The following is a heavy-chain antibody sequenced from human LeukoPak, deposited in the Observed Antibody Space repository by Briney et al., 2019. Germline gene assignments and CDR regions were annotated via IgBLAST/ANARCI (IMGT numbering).Heavy chain of an antibody. CDR2: ISGSGGST. V-gene: IGHV3-23*01. CDR1: GFTFSSYA. D-gene: IGHD3-9*01. J-gene: IGHJ4*02. Sequence: PGGSLRLSCAASGFTFSSYAMSWVRQAPGKGLEWVSAISGSGGSTYYADSVKGRFTISRDNSKNTLYLQMNSLRDEDTAVYYCARPGPYYDILTGYYDYWGQGTLVTVSS. CDR3: ARPGPYYDILTGYYDY.